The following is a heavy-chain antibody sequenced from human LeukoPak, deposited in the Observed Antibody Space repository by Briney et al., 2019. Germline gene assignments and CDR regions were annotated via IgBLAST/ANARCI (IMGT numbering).Heavy chain of an antibody. J-gene: IGHJ4*02. CDR3: VRVDFWSGSYY. V-gene: IGHV3-7*01. D-gene: IGHD3-3*01. CDR1: GFMFSRFW. CDR2: VNQDGSEK. Sequence: PGGSLRLSCTVSGFMFSRFWMSWVRQAPGKGLEWVANVNQDGSEKYYVDSVKSRFTISRDNAKKSLYLQMNSLRAEDTAVYYCVRVDFWSGSYYWGQGTLVTVSS.